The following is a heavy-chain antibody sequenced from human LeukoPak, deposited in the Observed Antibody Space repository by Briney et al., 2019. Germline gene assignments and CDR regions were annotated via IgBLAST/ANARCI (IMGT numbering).Heavy chain of an antibody. CDR1: GFTFDDYG. Sequence: SGGSLRLSCAASGFTFDDYGMSWVRQAPGKGLEWVSGINWNGGSTGYADSVKGRFTISRDNAKNSLYLQMSRLRAEDTALYYCARHNYPSYYYYIDVWGIGTTVTVSS. J-gene: IGHJ6*03. CDR3: ARHNYPSYYYYIDV. D-gene: IGHD1-1*01. V-gene: IGHV3-20*04. CDR2: INWNGGST.